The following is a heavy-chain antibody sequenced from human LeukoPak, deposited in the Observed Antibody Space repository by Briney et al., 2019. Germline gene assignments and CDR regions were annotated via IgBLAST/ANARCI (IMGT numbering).Heavy chain of an antibody. J-gene: IGHJ4*02. Sequence: ASVKVSCKASGYTFTDYHINWVRQATGQGLEWMGWINPNNGDTGYARTFRDRVTITRDTSISTAYMEVRSLGSEDTAVYFCARTTSLTASGYDYWGQGTLVTVSS. D-gene: IGHD4-17*01. CDR3: ARTTSLTASGYDY. V-gene: IGHV1-8*03. CDR1: GYTFTDYH. CDR2: INPNNGDT.